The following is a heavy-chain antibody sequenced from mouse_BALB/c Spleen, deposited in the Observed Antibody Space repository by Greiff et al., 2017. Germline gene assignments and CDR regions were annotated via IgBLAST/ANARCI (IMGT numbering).Heavy chain of an antibody. CDR3: ARVRDNYDYAMDY. J-gene: IGHJ4*01. CDR1: GYTFTDYY. V-gene: IGHV1-26*01. D-gene: IGHD1-3*01. Sequence: VQLQQSGPELVKPGASVKMSCKASGYTFTDYYMTWVKQSHGKSLEWIGDINPNNGDTFYNQKFKGKATLTVDKSSSTAYMQLNSLTSEDSAVYYCARVRDNYDYAMDYWGQGTSVTVSS. CDR2: INPNNGDT.